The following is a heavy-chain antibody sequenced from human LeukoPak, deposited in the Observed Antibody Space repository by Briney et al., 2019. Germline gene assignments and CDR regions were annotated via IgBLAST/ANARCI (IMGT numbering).Heavy chain of an antibody. D-gene: IGHD2-2*01. V-gene: IGHV3-30*18. CDR2: ISYDGRNK. CDR3: AKGPLRGTAAAIDY. J-gene: IGHJ4*02. CDR1: GFTFNNYG. Sequence: GGSLRLSCAASGFTFNNYGMHWVRQAPGKGLEWVAVISYDGRNKHYPDSVKGRFTISRDTSTDTLWLQMDSLRTEDTAVYYCAKGPLRGTAAAIDYWGQGTLVTVSS.